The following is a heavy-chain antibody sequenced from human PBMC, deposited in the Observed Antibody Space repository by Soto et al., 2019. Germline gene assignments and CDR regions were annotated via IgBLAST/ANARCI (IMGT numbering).Heavy chain of an antibody. J-gene: IGHJ6*02. V-gene: IGHV4-31*03. CDR3: ARXVRGGYYLHYHYYGMDV. CDR1: GGSISSGGYY. CDR2: IYYSGST. Sequence: TLSLTCTVSGGSISSGGYYWSWIRQHPGKGLEWIGYIYYSGSTYYHPSLKSRVTISVDTSKNQFSLKLSSVTAADTAVYYCARXVRGGYYLHYHYYGMDVWGQGTTVTVSS. D-gene: IGHD3-3*01.